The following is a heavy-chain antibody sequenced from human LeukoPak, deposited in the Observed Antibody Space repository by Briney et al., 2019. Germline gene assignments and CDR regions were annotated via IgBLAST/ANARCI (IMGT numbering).Heavy chain of an antibody. J-gene: IGHJ4*02. CDR3: VKDGDDSGWNYFDY. Sequence: GRSLRLSCAASGFPFSNHGMHWVRQAPGKGLEWVAVISYDGRNKYYADSVKGRFTVSRDNSQNTLSLQMNSLRAEDTAVYYCVKDGDDSGWNYFDYWGQGTLVTVSS. CDR1: GFPFSNHG. D-gene: IGHD6-19*01. CDR2: ISYDGRNK. V-gene: IGHV3-30*18.